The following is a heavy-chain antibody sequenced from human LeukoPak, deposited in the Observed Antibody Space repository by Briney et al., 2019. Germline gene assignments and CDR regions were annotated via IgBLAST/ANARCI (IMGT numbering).Heavy chain of an antibody. D-gene: IGHD3-22*01. CDR1: GYSFTSYW. V-gene: IGHV5-51*01. J-gene: IGHJ3*02. Sequence: GESLKISCKGSGYSFTSYWIGWVRQMPGKGLEWMGIIYPGDSDTRYSPSFQGQVTISADKSISTAYLQWSSLKASDTAMYYCARQLPEAYYYDSSGPWAFDIWGKGTMVTVSS. CDR3: ARQLPEAYYYDSSGPWAFDI. CDR2: IYPGDSDT.